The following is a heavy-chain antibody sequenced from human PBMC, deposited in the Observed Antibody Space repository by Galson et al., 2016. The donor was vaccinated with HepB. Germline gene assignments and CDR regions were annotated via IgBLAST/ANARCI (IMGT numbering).Heavy chain of an antibody. CDR1: GFSFNTYR. V-gene: IGHV3-48*04. J-gene: IGHJ4*02. CDR3: ARDSLPGPPLDH. Sequence: SLRLSCAASGFSFNTYRMNWVRQAPGKGLEWLSYISSSSNVIDYADSVKGRFTISRDNAKNSLFLQMNSLRAEDAAVYYCARDSLPGPPLDHWGQGTLVTVSS. CDR2: ISSSSNVI. D-gene: IGHD2-21*02.